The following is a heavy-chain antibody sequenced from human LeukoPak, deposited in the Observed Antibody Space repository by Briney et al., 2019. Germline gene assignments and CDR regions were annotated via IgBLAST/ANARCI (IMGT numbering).Heavy chain of an antibody. D-gene: IGHD1-26*01. CDR2: IWYDGSNK. CDR1: GFTFSSYG. Sequence: PGRSLRLSCAESGFTFSSYGMHWVRQAPGKGLEWVAVIWYDGSNKYYADSVKGRFTISRGNSKNTLYLQMNSLRAEDTAVYYCARDPGSGSYLSFDYWDQGTLVTVSS. J-gene: IGHJ4*02. V-gene: IGHV3-33*01. CDR3: ARDPGSGSYLSFDY.